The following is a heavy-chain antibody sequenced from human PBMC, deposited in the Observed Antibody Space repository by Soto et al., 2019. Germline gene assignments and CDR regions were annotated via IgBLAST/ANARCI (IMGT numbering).Heavy chain of an antibody. J-gene: IGHJ6*02. V-gene: IGHV1-69*13. CDR1: GGTFSNYA. CDR2: IIPVYGAA. D-gene: IGHD3-22*01. CDR3: AKVPTYYYDGGPYGVEYATYAMDV. Sequence: QVQLVQSGAEVKKPGSSVKVSCKASGGTFSNYAISWVRQAPGQGLEWMGGIIPVYGAANYARKFQGRATLTGGESTGTAYMEMRSLTSEDTAVYYCAKVPTYYYDGGPYGVEYATYAMDVWGQGTAVTVSS.